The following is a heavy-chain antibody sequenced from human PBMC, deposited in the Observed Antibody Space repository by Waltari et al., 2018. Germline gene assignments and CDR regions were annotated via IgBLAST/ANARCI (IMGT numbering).Heavy chain of an antibody. Sequence: EVQLVESGGGLVQPGGSLGLSCASSGFPFRSSSMLGARQAPGKGLEWVANIKQDGSEKYYVDSVKGRFTISRDNAKNSLYLQMNSLRAEDTAVYYCAREAMVYYFDYWGQGTLVTVSS. CDR2: IKQDGSEK. V-gene: IGHV3-7*01. J-gene: IGHJ4*02. CDR1: GFPFRSSS. D-gene: IGHD5-18*01. CDR3: AREAMVYYFDY.